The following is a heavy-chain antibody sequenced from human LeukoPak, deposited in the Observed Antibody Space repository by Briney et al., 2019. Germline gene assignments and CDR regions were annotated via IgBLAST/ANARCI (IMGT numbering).Heavy chain of an antibody. CDR2: IYYSGST. CDR1: GGSFSGYY. D-gene: IGHD3-9*01. Sequence: SETLSLTCAVYGGSFSGYYWSWIRQHPGKGLEWIGYIYYSGSTYYNPSLKSRVTISVDTSKNQFSLKLSSVTAADTAVYYCARGYDILTGTPNWLDPWGQGTLVTVSS. CDR3: ARGYDILTGTPNWLDP. J-gene: IGHJ5*02. V-gene: IGHV4-31*11.